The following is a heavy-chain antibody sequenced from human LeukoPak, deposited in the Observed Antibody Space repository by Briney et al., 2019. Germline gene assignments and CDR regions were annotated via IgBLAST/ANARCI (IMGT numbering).Heavy chain of an antibody. CDR1: GYTFTAFY. D-gene: IGHD1-26*01. J-gene: IGHJ5*02. Sequence: GASVKVSCKASGYTFTAFYIHWVRQAPGQGLEWMGWVNPNRGGIEYSQNFQGRVTMTSDTSISTAYMELSRLRSDDTAVFYCARGWNGGSLNWFDPWGQGTLVTVSS. V-gene: IGHV1-2*02. CDR3: ARGWNGGSLNWFDP. CDR2: VNPNRGGI.